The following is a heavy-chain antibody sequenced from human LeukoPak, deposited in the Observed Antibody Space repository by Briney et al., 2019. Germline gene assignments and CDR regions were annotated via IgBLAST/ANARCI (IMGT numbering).Heavy chain of an antibody. Sequence: PGGSLRLSCATSGFTFSSYWLSWVRQAPGKGLEWVANINLDGSEKYYVDSVKGRFTISRDNAKNSLYLQMNSLRAEDTAEYYCAGGPRIAVVGYWGQGTLVTVSS. CDR2: INLDGSEK. V-gene: IGHV3-7*01. CDR1: GFTFSSYW. J-gene: IGHJ4*02. CDR3: AGGPRIAVVGY. D-gene: IGHD6-13*01.